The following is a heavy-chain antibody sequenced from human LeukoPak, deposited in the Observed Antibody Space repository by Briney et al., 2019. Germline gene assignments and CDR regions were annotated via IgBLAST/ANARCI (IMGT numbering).Heavy chain of an antibody. J-gene: IGHJ4*02. D-gene: IGHD3-3*01. CDR2: IYYSGST. Sequence: SETLSLTCTVSGGSIRNDNYYWGLIRQPPGKGLEWIGSIYYSGSTYYNPSLKSRVTISVDTSKNQFSLKLSSVTAADTAVYYCARSTYYDFWSGYSNIPHYFDYWGQGTLVTVSS. V-gene: IGHV4-39*07. CDR1: GGSIRNDNYY. CDR3: ARSTYYDFWSGYSNIPHYFDY.